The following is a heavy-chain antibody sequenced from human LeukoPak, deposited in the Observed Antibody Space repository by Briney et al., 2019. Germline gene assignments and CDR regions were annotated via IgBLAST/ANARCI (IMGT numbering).Heavy chain of an antibody. J-gene: IGHJ4*02. CDR3: AKDQSRVGASDPFDS. V-gene: IGHV3-23*01. D-gene: IGHD1-26*01. Sequence: PGGSLTLSCAPSGLTFSSCAMTWVRQAPGKGLEWVSSISGSGATTYYADSVKGRFTISRDNSNNTVYLQMNSLRAEDTAVYYCAKDQSRVGASDPFDSWGQGMQVGVSS. CDR2: ISGSGATT. CDR1: GLTFSSCA.